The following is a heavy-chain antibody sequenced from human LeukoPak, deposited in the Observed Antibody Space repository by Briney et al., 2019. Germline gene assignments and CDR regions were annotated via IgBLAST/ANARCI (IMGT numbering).Heavy chain of an antibody. V-gene: IGHV1-46*01. J-gene: IGHJ5*02. CDR2: INPSGDNT. Sequence: ASVKVSCKVSGYTLTELSMHWVRQAPGQGLEWMGIINPSGDNTWYAQKFQGRVTMTRDMATSTDYMEVSSLRSEDTAVYHCARDNSVGDSAWWFDPWGQGTLVTVSS. D-gene: IGHD5-12*01. CDR1: GYTLTELS. CDR3: ARDNSVGDSAWWFDP.